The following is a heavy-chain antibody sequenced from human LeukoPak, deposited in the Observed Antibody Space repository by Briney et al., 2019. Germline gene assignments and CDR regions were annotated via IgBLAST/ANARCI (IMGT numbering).Heavy chain of an antibody. Sequence: ASVKVSCKVSGYTLTELSMHWVRQAPGKGLEWMGGFDPEDGETIYAQKFQGRVTMTEDTSTDTAYMELSSLRSEDTAVYYCASASSWYSVQNYWGQGTLVTVSS. CDR1: GYTLTELS. CDR3: ASASSWYSVQNY. CDR2: FDPEDGET. V-gene: IGHV1-24*01. J-gene: IGHJ4*02. D-gene: IGHD6-13*01.